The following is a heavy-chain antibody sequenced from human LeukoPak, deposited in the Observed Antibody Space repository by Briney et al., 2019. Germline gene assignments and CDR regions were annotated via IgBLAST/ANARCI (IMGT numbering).Heavy chain of an antibody. CDR3: ARMGEGSGWYEDY. D-gene: IGHD6-19*01. Sequence: GGSLRLSCAASGFTFSSYWMHWVRQAPGKGLVWVSRINTDGSSTSYADSVKGRFTISRDNAKNTLNLQMNSLRAEDTAVYYCARMGEGSGWYEDYWGQGTLVTVSS. V-gene: IGHV3-74*01. J-gene: IGHJ4*02. CDR2: INTDGSST. CDR1: GFTFSSYW.